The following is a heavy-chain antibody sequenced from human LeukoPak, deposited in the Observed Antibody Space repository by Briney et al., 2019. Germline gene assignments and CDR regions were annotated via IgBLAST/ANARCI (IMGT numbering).Heavy chain of an antibody. V-gene: IGHV3-23*01. CDR2: FLTSTGTT. J-gene: IGHJ3*02. CDR1: GFTFSRSV. CDR3: AKDCHDYGDLTFIDI. D-gene: IGHD4-17*01. Sequence: QPGGSLRLSCAASGFTFSRSVVGWVRQAPGKGLEWVSTFLTSTGTTYYAASVRGRFSISADISKTTLYLQMDRLRAEDTAVYYCAKDCHDYGDLTFIDIWGRGTLVTVSS.